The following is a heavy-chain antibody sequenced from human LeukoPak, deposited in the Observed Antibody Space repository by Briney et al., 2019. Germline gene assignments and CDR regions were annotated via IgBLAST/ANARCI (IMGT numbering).Heavy chain of an antibody. D-gene: IGHD4-17*01. J-gene: IGHJ4*02. V-gene: IGHV3-53*01. Sequence: GGSLRLSCAASGFTFSSYWMSWVRQAPGKGLEWVSVIYSGGSTYYADSVKGRFTISRDNSKNTLYLQMNSLRAEDTAVYYCATDGHGDPGYFDYWGQGTLVTVSS. CDR3: ATDGHGDPGYFDY. CDR1: GFTFSSYW. CDR2: IYSGGST.